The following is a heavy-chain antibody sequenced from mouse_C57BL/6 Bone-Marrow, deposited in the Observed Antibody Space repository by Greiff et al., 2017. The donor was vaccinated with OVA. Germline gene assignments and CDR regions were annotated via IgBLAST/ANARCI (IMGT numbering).Heavy chain of an antibody. CDR1: GYTFTDHT. D-gene: IGHD2-5*01. V-gene: IGHV1-78*01. CDR2: IYPRDGST. J-gene: IGHJ4*01. CDR3: AEAYYSNYERVDY. Sequence: VQLVESDAELVKPGASVKISCKVSGYTFTDHTIHWMKQRPEQGLEWLGYIYPRDGSTKYNEKFTGQATLTADKSSSTAYMQLNSLTSENAAVYFCAEAYYSNYERVDYWGQGTSVTVSS.